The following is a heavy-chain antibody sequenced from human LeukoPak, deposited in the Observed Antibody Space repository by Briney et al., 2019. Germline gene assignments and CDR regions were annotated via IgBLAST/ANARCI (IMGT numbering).Heavy chain of an antibody. V-gene: IGHV4-39*07. J-gene: IGHJ4*02. CDR1: GGSISSSSYY. CDR3: ARATPGIAAPSFDY. Sequence: SETLSLTCTVSGGSISSSSYYWGWIRQPPGKGLEWIGSIYYSGSTYYNPSLKSRVTISVDTSKNQFSLKLSSVTAADTAVYYCARATPGIAAPSFDYWGQGTLVTVSS. CDR2: IYYSGST. D-gene: IGHD6-13*01.